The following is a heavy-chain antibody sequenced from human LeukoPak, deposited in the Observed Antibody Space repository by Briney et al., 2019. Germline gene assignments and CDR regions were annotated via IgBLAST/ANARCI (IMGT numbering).Heavy chain of an antibody. J-gene: IGHJ5*02. V-gene: IGHV1-2*02. CDR3: ARDSPGGTMIVVSLRFDP. CDR2: INPNSGGT. D-gene: IGHD3-22*01. CDR1: GYTFTGYY. Sequence: ASVKVSCKASGYTFTGYYMRWVRQAPGQGLEWMGWINPNSGGTNYAQKFQGRVTMTRDTSISTAYMELSRLRSDDTAVYYCARDSPGGTMIVVSLRFDPWGQGTLVTVSS.